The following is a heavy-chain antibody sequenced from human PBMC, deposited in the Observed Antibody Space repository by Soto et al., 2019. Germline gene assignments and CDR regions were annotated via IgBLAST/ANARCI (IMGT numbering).Heavy chain of an antibody. Sequence: QVQLQESGPGLVKPSQTLSLTCTVSGGSITRGGSYWSWIRQHPEKGLEWIGYVAYSGGTYYNPSLKSRVTISLDTSKNQFSVKLSSVTAADTAVYYCTRTPTRGASAWFDPWGQGTLVSVSS. CDR3: TRTPTRGASAWFDP. V-gene: IGHV4-31*03. D-gene: IGHD1-26*01. CDR1: GGSITRGGSY. J-gene: IGHJ5*02. CDR2: VAYSGGT.